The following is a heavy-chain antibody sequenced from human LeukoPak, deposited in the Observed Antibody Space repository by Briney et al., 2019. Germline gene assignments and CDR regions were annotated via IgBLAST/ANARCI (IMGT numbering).Heavy chain of an antibody. D-gene: IGHD5-18*01. V-gene: IGHV3-49*04. CDR3: VREGGGGYSYAYDAVY. CDR2: IRSRAYGGTT. J-gene: IGHJ4*02. CDR1: GFTFGDYA. Sequence: PGGSLRLSCTTSGFTFGDYAMSWVRQAPGKGLEWVGFIRSRAYGGTTTYAASVEVRFTISRDDSKSIAYLQMNSLRIEDTAVYYCVREGGGGYSYAYDAVYWGQGTQVTVSS.